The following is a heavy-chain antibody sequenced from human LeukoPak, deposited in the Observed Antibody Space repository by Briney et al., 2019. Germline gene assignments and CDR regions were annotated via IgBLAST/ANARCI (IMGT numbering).Heavy chain of an antibody. CDR1: DGSIGSYY. CDR3: ARDGVAGGFDY. D-gene: IGHD6-19*01. V-gene: IGHV4-59*01. Sequence: SETLSLTCTVSDGSIGSYYWNWIRQPPGKGLEWIGYIHYSGSTNHNASLKSRVTISVDTSKNQFSLKLSSVTAADTAVYYCARDGVAGGFDYWGQGTLVTVS. CDR2: IHYSGST. J-gene: IGHJ4*02.